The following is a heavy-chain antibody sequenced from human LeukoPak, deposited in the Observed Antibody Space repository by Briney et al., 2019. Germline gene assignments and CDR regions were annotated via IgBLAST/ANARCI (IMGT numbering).Heavy chain of an antibody. CDR3: ARTGKMTVPAAKVDAFDI. Sequence: SVTVSFKASGGTFSSYAISWVRQAPGQGLEWMGGIIPIFGTANYAQKFQGRVTITADESTSTAYMELSSLRSEDTAVYYCARTGKMTVPAAKVDAFDIWGQGTMVTVSS. J-gene: IGHJ3*02. CDR2: IIPIFGTA. CDR1: GGTFSSYA. D-gene: IGHD2-2*01. V-gene: IGHV1-69*13.